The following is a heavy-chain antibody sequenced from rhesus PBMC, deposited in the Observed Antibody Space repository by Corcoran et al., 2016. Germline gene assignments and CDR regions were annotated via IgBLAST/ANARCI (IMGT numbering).Heavy chain of an antibody. D-gene: IGHD2-21*01. CDR3: ARGRYWYDY. V-gene: IGHV4S11*01. Sequence: QVQLQESGPGLVKPSATLSFNCAVSGGSNSSSNWWSWIRKPPGKGMAWIGNIYGSGRSTNYNPALKSRVTLSVDTSKNQLSLKLSSVTAADTAVYYCARGRYWYDYWGQGVLVTVSS. CDR1: GGSNSSSNW. J-gene: IGHJ4*01. CDR2: IYGSGRST.